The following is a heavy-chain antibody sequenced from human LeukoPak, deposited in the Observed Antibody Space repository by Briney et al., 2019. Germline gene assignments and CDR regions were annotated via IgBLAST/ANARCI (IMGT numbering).Heavy chain of an antibody. V-gene: IGHV3-30*02. CDR2: TRYDGSNK. CDR3: AKDRSGSYSQGLDY. J-gene: IGHJ4*02. Sequence: GGSLRLSCAASGFIFSSYGMHWVRQAPGKGLEWVAFTRYDGSNKYYADSVEGRFTISRDNSKNTLYLQMNSLRAEDTAVYHCAKDRSGSYSQGLDYWGQGTLVTVSS. D-gene: IGHD1-26*01. CDR1: GFIFSSYG.